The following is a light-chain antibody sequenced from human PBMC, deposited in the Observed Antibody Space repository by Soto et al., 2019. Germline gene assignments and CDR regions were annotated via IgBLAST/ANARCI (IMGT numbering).Light chain of an antibody. CDR2: KAS. V-gene: IGKV1-5*03. CDR3: QQYNSYPWT. Sequence: DIQMTQSPSTPSGSVGDQGTITCPASQTISIWLAWYQQKPGKAPKLLIYKASTLASGVPSRFSGSGSGTEFTLTISSLQPDDFATYYCQQYNSYPWTFGQGTKVDI. CDR1: QTISIW. J-gene: IGKJ1*01.